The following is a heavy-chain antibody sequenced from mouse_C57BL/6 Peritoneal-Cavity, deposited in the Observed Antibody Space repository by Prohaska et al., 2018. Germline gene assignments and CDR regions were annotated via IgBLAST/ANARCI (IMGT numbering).Heavy chain of an antibody. Sequence: QMQLQESGPGLLKPSQSLFLTCSITGFPITSGYYWIWIRQSPGQPLEWMGYISHCGETFYNPSLQSPISITRETSKNQFVLQVNTVTTEDTAMYYCAGDYDGYWYFDVWGTGTTVTVSS. CDR2: ISHCGET. J-gene: IGHJ1*03. V-gene: IGHV12-3*01. CDR3: AGDYDGYWYFDV. CDR1: GFPITSGYY. D-gene: IGHD2-3*01.